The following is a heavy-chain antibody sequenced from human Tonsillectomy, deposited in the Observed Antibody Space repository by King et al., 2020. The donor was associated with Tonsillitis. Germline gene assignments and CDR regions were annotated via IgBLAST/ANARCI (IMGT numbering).Heavy chain of an antibody. CDR2: ISYDGSNK. CDR3: AKVSIAAAESIPNFDY. D-gene: IGHD6-13*01. V-gene: IGHV3-30*18. J-gene: IGHJ4*02. Sequence: VQLVESGGGVVQPGRSLRLSCAASGFTFSSYGMHWVRQAPGKGLEWVAVISYDGSNKYYADSVKGRFTISRDNSKNTLYLQMNSLRAEDTAVYYCAKVSIAAAESIPNFDYWGQGTLVTVSS. CDR1: GFTFSSYG.